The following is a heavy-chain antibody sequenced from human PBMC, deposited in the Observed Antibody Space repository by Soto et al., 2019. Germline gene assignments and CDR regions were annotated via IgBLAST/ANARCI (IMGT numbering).Heavy chain of an antibody. CDR3: ARRPRQWLVSQPFDY. D-gene: IGHD6-19*01. V-gene: IGHV4-39*01. CDR2: IYYSGST. CDR1: GGSISSSSYY. J-gene: IGHJ4*02. Sequence: QLQLQESGPGLVKPSETLSLTCTVSGGSISSSSYYWGWIRQPPGKGLEWIGSIYYSGSTYYNPALKNPVALSVNKSNNEFSLKLSSATAADTAVYYCARRPRQWLVSQPFDYWGQGTLVTVSS.